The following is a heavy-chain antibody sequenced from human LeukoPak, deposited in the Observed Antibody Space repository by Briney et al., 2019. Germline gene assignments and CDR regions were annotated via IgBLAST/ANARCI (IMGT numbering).Heavy chain of an antibody. J-gene: IGHJ3*02. CDR2: ISSSGSTV. Sequence: GGSLRLSCAASGFTFSDYYMSWIRQAPGKGLEWVSYISSSGSTVYYADSVKGRFTISRDNAKNSLYLQMNSLRAEDTAVYYCARDGEQWLVDAFDIWGQGTMVTVSS. CDR3: ARDGEQWLVDAFDI. V-gene: IGHV3-11*01. CDR1: GFTFSDYY. D-gene: IGHD6-19*01.